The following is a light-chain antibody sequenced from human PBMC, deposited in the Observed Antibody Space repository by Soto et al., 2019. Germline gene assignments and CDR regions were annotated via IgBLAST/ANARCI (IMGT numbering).Light chain of an antibody. CDR2: EVT. CDR3: SSSAGSNNLI. Sequence: QSALTQPPSASGSLGQSVTISCTGTSSDIGGYKYVSWYQQHPGKAPKLMIYEVTKRPSGVPDRFSDSKSGNTASLTVSGLQAEDEADYYCSSSAGSNNLIFGTGTKVTVL. V-gene: IGLV2-8*01. J-gene: IGLJ1*01. CDR1: SSDIGGYKY.